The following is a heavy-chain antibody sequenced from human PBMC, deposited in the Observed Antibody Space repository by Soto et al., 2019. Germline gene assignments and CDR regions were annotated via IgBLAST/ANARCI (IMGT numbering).Heavy chain of an antibody. V-gene: IGHV3-7*01. Sequence: EVQLAESGGGWVQPGGSLRISCIGSGFRFSGFWFSWVRQVPGRGLEWVAKIKQDGSENHYLDSVKGRFTISRDNAKNSLFLHMTSLSVEDTGVYFCAREGSSDRYVGDYFYYNIDVWGKGTTVTVSS. CDR3: AREGSSDRYVGDYFYYNIDV. CDR2: IKQDGSEN. D-gene: IGHD3-9*01. CDR1: GFRFSGFW. J-gene: IGHJ6*03.